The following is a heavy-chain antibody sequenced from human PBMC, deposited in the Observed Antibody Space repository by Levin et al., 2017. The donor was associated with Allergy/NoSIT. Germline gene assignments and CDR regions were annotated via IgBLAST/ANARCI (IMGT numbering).Heavy chain of an antibody. J-gene: IGHJ4*02. CDR2: VAYTGST. CDR1: GGSIDDHY. V-gene: IGHV4-59*11. D-gene: IGHD1-26*01. CDR3: ARGEKLRTFDA. Sequence: SETLSLTCTVSGGSIDDHYWHWIRQTPGKGLEWIGFVAYTGSTNYNPSLQSRVAMSVDTSKNQFSLKLTSVTAADTAVYHCARGEKLRTFDAWGQGTLVTVSS.